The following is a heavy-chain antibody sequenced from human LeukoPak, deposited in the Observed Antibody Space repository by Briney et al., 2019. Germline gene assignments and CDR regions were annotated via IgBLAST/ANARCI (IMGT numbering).Heavy chain of an antibody. CDR1: GFTVSSNY. V-gene: IGHV3-23*01. CDR2: INTIGRRT. Sequence: GGSLRLSCAAYGFTVSSNYMSWVRQAPGKGLEWVSSINTIGRRTYYADSVKGRFTISRDNSKNTLSLQMSSLRADDTAVYYCAQGYLSGWYPHWGQGSLVSVSS. J-gene: IGHJ4*02. D-gene: IGHD6-19*01. CDR3: AQGYLSGWYPH.